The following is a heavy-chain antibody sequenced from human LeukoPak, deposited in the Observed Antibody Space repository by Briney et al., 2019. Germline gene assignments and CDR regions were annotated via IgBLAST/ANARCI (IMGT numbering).Heavy chain of an antibody. D-gene: IGHD5-18*01. J-gene: IGHJ4*02. CDR1: GYTFISYG. Sequence: ASVKVSCKASGYTFISYGINWVRQPPAQGLEWMGWISTYNGNTHYAQKFQGRVTMTTDTSTSTAYMEVKSLRSDDTAVYYCASEWAGGYSYGPYLDYWGQGTLVTVSS. CDR3: ASEWAGGYSYGPYLDY. CDR2: ISTYNGNT. V-gene: IGHV1-18*04.